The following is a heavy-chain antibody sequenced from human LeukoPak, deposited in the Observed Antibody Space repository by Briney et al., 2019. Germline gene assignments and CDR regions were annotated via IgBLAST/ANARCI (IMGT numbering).Heavy chain of an antibody. Sequence: PGGSLRLSCAASGFTFSSYWMHWVRQAPGKGLVWVSRINSDGSSTSYADSVKGRFTISRDNAKNTLYLQMNSLRAEDTAVYYCAKVFAPYGSGCYDFDYWGQGTLVTVSS. CDR3: AKVFAPYGSGCYDFDY. D-gene: IGHD3-10*01. CDR2: INSDGSST. CDR1: GFTFSSYW. V-gene: IGHV3-74*01. J-gene: IGHJ4*02.